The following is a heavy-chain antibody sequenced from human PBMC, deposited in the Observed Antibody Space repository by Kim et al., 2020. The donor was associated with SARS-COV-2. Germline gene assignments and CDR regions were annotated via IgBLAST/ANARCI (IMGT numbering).Heavy chain of an antibody. V-gene: IGHV7-4-1*02. CDR3: ARKPYYYYIPF. J-gene: IGHJ6*03. CDR2: MNPNSGNP. CDR1: GYTFTSYA. Sequence: ASVKVSCKASGYTFTSYAMNWVRQATGQGLEWMGWMNPNSGNPRYAQDFKGRVIFSWDTSVSTAYMEISSLKSEDTAVYYCARKPYYYYIPFWGKETT.